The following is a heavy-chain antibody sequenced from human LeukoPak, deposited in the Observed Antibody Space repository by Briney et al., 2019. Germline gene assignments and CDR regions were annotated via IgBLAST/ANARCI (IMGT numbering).Heavy chain of an antibody. CDR3: AHLARGVEVAGDYLT. CDR2: ISSGSSDI. CDR1: GFTFNSYS. J-gene: IGHJ4*02. Sequence: GGSLRLSCAASGFTFNSYSMNWLRQAPGKGLEWVSYISSGSSDIYYEDSVKGRFTNSRDNAKNSLYLQMNSLRAEDTAVHYCAHLARGVEVAGDYLTWGQRTLVTVSS. V-gene: IGHV3-48*01. D-gene: IGHD6-19*01.